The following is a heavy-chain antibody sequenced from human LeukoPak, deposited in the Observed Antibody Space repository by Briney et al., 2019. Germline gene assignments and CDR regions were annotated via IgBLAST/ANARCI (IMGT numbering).Heavy chain of an antibody. CDR3: SVFDSSGYYNFDY. Sequence: SETLSLTCTVSGGSISSSSYYWGWIRQPPGKGLEWIGSIYYSGSTYYNPSLKSRVTISVDTSKNQFSLKLSSVTAADTAVYYCSVFDSSGYYNFDYWGQATLVTVSS. V-gene: IGHV4-39*01. CDR2: IYYSGST. CDR1: GGSISSSSYY. J-gene: IGHJ4*02. D-gene: IGHD3-22*01.